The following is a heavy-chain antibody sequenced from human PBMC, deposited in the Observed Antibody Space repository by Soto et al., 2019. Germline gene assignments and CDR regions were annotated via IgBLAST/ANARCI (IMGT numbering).Heavy chain of an antibody. Sequence: GGSLRLSCAASGFTFSSYWMHWVRQVPGKGLVWVSRINTDGSSTTYAASVKGRFTISRDNAKNTLYLQMNSLRAEDTAVYYCGKAAAGGDYWGQGTLVTVSS. CDR2: INTDGSST. V-gene: IGHV3-74*03. CDR3: GKAAAGGDY. D-gene: IGHD3-10*01. J-gene: IGHJ4*02. CDR1: GFTFSSYW.